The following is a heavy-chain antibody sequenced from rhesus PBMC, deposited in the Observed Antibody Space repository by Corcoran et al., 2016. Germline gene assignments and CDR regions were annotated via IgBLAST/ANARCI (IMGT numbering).Heavy chain of an antibody. Sequence: DVQLVESGGGLVKPGGSLRLSCVASGFTFSNYEIHWVRQAPGKGLEWVSVISESGRITYYAASVKGRFTISRDNAKNSLFLQMNRLSAEDTAVYYCTRVDTWYFDYWGQGVLVTVSS. CDR1: GFTFSNYE. CDR2: ISESGRIT. CDR3: TRVDTWYFDY. J-gene: IGHJ4*01. V-gene: IGHV3-100*02. D-gene: IGHD5-12*01.